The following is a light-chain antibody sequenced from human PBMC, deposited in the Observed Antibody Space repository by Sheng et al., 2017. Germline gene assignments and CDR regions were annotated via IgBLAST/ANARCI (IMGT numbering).Light chain of an antibody. CDR2: DDN. CDR1: NIGSKS. J-gene: IGLJ3*02. CDR3: QVWDSNSDHWV. Sequence: SYVLTQPPSVSVAPGQTASLTCGGNNIGSKSVHWYQQKPGQAPVLVVYDDNDRPSGIPERFSGSNSGNTATLTISRVEAGDEADYYFQVWDSNSDHWVFGGGTKLTVL. V-gene: IGLV3-21*02.